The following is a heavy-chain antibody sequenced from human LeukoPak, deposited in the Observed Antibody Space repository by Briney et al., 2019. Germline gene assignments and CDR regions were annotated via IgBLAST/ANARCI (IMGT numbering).Heavy chain of an antibody. J-gene: IGHJ3*02. CDR1: GYSFPSYG. CDR2: ISPYNDNT. Sequence: GASVKVSCKASGYSFPSYGISWVRQAPGQGPEWMGWISPYNDNTNYAQKLQGRATLTTDTSTSTAYMELSSLRSEDTAVYYCARAGWATTGDFDIWGQGTMVTVSS. D-gene: IGHD3-10*01. V-gene: IGHV1-18*01. CDR3: ARAGWATTGDFDI.